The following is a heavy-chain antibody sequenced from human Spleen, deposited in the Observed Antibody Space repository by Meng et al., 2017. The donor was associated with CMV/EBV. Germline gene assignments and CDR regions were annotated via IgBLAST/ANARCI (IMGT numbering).Heavy chain of an antibody. CDR1: GYTFTSYG. D-gene: IGHD2-2*01. CDR2: ISAYNGNT. Sequence: ACGYTFTSYGIRWVRQAPGQGLEWMGWISAYNGNTNYAQKLQGRVTMTTDTSTSTAYMELRSLRSDDTAVYYCARGSGSVVPAAIDPWGQGTLVTVSS. V-gene: IGHV1-18*01. J-gene: IGHJ5*02. CDR3: ARGSGSVVPAAIDP.